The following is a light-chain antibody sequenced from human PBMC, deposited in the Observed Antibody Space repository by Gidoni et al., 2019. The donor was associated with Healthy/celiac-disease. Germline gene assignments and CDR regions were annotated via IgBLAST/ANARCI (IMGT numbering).Light chain of an antibody. CDR1: QSISSY. V-gene: IGKV1-39*01. CDR3: QQSYSTPGFT. CDR2: AAS. Sequence: DIQMTQSPYSLSASVGDRVTITCRASQSISSYLNWYQQKPGKAPKLLIYAASSLQSGVPSRFSGSGSGTDFTLTISSLQPEDFATYYCQQSYSTPGFTFGPXTKVDIK. J-gene: IGKJ3*01.